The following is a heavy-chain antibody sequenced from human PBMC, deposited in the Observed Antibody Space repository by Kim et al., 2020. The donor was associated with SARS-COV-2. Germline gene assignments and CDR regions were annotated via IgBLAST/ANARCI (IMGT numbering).Heavy chain of an antibody. CDR2: ISSSGSTI. D-gene: IGHD3-16*02. V-gene: IGHV3-48*03. Sequence: GGSLRLSCAASGFTFSSYEMNWVRQAPGKGLEWVSYISSSGSTIYYADSVKGRFTISRDNAKNSLYLQMNSLRAEDTAVYYCARSYYDYVWGSYRWQGYAYFDYWGQGTLVTVSS. CDR3: ARSYYDYVWGSYRWQGYAYFDY. J-gene: IGHJ4*02. CDR1: GFTFSSYE.